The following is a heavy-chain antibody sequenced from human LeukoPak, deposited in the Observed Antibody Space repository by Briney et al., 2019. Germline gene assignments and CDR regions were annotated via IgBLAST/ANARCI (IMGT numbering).Heavy chain of an antibody. Sequence: SVKVSCKASGGTFSSYAISWVRQAPGQGLEWMGGIIPIFGTANYAQKFQGRVTITTDESTSTAYMELSSLRSEDTAVYYCASEKYYYDSSGYYDYCGQGTLVTVSS. D-gene: IGHD3-22*01. V-gene: IGHV1-69*05. CDR3: ASEKYYYDSSGYYDY. J-gene: IGHJ4*02. CDR1: GGTFSSYA. CDR2: IIPIFGTA.